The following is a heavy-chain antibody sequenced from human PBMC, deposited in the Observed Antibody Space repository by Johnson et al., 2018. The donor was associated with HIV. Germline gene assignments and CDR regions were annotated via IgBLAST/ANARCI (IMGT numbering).Heavy chain of an antibody. V-gene: IGHV3-30*02. CDR3: AREMNAGNDALDI. CDR2: IRYDGSNK. J-gene: IGHJ3*02. Sequence: QVQLVESGGGVVQPGGSLRLSCAASGFTFSSYGMHWVRQAPGKGLEWVAFIRYDGSNKYYADSVKGRFTISRDNSKNTLYLQMNSLRAEDTAVYYCAREMNAGNDALDIWGQGTMVTVSS. CDR1: GFTFSSYG.